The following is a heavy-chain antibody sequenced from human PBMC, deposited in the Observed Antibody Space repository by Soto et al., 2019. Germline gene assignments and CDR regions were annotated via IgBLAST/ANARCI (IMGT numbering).Heavy chain of an antibody. D-gene: IGHD1-1*01. CDR3: AREYRLICFWKRESGKNWFDP. Sequence: GGSLRLSCAASGFTFSSYWMTWVRQAPGKGLEWVANINQDGSETYYADAVKGRFTISRDNAKSSLSVQMNSLRAEDTAVYYCAREYRLICFWKRESGKNWFDPWGRGNRVTV. CDR1: GFTFSSYW. CDR2: INQDGSET. J-gene: IGHJ5*02. V-gene: IGHV3-7*03.